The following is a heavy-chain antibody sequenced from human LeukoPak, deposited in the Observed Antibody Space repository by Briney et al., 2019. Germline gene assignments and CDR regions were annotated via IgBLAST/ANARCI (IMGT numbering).Heavy chain of an antibody. V-gene: IGHV3-64*02. CDR2: IGGDGLTT. J-gene: IGHJ2*01. CDR1: RFTFGSYS. Sequence: GGSLRLSCAASRFTFGSYSMHWVRQAPGKGPEFVSVIGGDGLTTFYADSVKDRFTISRDNSKSTLYLEMGSLRAEDMAVYYCAREGGGSGLWYYDLWGRGTLVTVSS. D-gene: IGHD1-26*01. CDR3: AREGGGSGLWYYDL.